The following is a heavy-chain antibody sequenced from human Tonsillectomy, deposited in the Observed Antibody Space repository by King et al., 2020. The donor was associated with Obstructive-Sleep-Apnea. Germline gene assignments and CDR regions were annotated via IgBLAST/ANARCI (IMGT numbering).Heavy chain of an antibody. CDR1: GFTFDDYA. D-gene: IGHD3-10*01. Sequence: QLVQSGGGLVQPGRSLRLSCAASGFTFDDYAMHWVRHAPGKGLEWVSGISWNSGSIGYADSVKGRFTISRDNAKNSLYLQMNSLRAEDTALYYCAKDKGRYYGSGTRGVDYWGQGTLVTVSS. J-gene: IGHJ4*02. V-gene: IGHV3-9*01. CDR2: ISWNSGSI. CDR3: AKDKGRYYGSGTRGVDY.